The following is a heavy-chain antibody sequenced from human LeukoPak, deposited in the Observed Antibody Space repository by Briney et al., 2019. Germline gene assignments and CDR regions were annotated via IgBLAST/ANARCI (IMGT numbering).Heavy chain of an antibody. D-gene: IGHD1-26*01. CDR1: GGSISSGSYY. V-gene: IGHV4-61*02. J-gene: IGHJ5*02. CDR3: XXXXVVGAKGAWFDP. CDR2: IYTSGST. Sequence: SETLSLTCTVSGGSISSGSYYWSWIRQPAGKGLEWIGRIYTSGSTNYNPSLKSRVTISVDTSKNQFSLKLSSVTAADTAVYXXXXXXVVGAKGAWFDPWGQGTLVTVSS.